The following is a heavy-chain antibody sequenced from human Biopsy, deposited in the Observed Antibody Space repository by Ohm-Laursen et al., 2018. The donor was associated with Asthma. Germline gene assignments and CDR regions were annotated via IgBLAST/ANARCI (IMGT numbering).Heavy chain of an antibody. CDR1: GFTFSGYT. CDR3: ARDAPTGGYIDY. CDR2: ITSSSSCI. Sequence: SLRLSCSAAGFTFSGYTMNWVRQAPGKGLEWVSSITSSSSCIFYADSVKGRFTISRDNPRNSLYLQMNSLRAEDTAVYYCARDAPTGGYIDYWGLGTLVTVSS. V-gene: IGHV3-21*01. D-gene: IGHD7-27*01. J-gene: IGHJ4*02.